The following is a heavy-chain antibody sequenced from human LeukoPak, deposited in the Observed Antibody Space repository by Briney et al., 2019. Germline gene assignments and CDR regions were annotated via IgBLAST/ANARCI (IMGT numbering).Heavy chain of an antibody. J-gene: IGHJ5*02. V-gene: IGHV3-48*04. CDR3: VRDWDYFDSRASLTKWLHP. CDR1: GFTFSSYS. CDR2: ISRDSDTT. D-gene: IGHD3-22*01. Sequence: WESLRLSCAASGFTFSSYSMNWVRQTPGKGLEWISYISRDSDTTYYADAVKGRFTISRDNAKTSLYLQMNNVRAEDTAVYFCVRDWDYFDSRASLTKWLHPWGQGTLVTVSS.